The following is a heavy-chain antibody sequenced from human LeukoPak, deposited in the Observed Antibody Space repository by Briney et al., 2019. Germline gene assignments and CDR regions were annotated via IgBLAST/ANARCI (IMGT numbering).Heavy chain of an antibody. Sequence: GGSLRLSCVASAFTFSRDAMNWVRQAPGKGLEWVSGISGSGGGTYYADSVKGRFTISGDNSKNTVYLQMNSLRAEDTAVYYCARVQEYAHPRESMDVWGQGTTVTVSS. CDR1: AFTFSRDA. J-gene: IGHJ6*02. V-gene: IGHV3-23*01. CDR3: ARVQEYAHPRESMDV. CDR2: ISGSGGGT. D-gene: IGHD2-2*01.